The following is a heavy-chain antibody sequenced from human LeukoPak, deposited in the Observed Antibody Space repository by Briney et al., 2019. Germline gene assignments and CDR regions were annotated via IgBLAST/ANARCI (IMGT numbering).Heavy chain of an antibody. J-gene: IGHJ4*02. D-gene: IGHD6-19*01. Sequence: ASVKVSCTASGYTFTGYYMHWVRQAPGQGLEWMGWINPNSGGTNYAQKFQGRVTMTRDTSISTAYMELSRLRSDDTAVYYCASRSSGWYVGVDYFDYWGQGTLVTVSS. CDR2: INPNSGGT. CDR3: ASRSSGWYVGVDYFDY. V-gene: IGHV1-2*02. CDR1: GYTFTGYY.